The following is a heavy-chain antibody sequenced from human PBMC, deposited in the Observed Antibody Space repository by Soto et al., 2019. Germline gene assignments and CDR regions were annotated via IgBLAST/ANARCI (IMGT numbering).Heavy chain of an antibody. J-gene: IGHJ5*02. Sequence: GESLKISCKGSGYSFISYWIGWVRQMPGKGLELMGIIYPGDSETRYSPSFQGQVTISVDTSKNQFSLKLSSVTAADTAAYYCARPREAAAVYWFDPWGQGTLVTVSS. CDR1: GYSFISYW. CDR2: IYPGDSET. CDR3: ARPREAAAVYWFDP. D-gene: IGHD6-25*01. V-gene: IGHV5-51*01.